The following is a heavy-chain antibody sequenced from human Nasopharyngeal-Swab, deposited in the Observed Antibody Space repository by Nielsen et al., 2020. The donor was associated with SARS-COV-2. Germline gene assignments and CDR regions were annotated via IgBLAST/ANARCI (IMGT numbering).Heavy chain of an antibody. D-gene: IGHD2-15*01. CDR1: GFRDYS. J-gene: IGHJ6*02. V-gene: IGHV3-21*01. Sequence: GVLKISCVDSGFRDYSMNWVRQAPGKGLVWVSSISSSSSDIYYADSVKGRFTISRDSAKNSLYLQMNNLRAEDTAVYYCARGYCSSGSCYAKHYGMDVWGQGTTVTVSS. CDR2: ISSSSSDI. CDR3: ARGYCSSGSCYAKHYGMDV.